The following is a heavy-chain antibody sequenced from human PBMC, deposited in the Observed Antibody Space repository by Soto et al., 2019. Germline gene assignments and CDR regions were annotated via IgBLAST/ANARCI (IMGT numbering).Heavy chain of an antibody. D-gene: IGHD2-21*02. CDR3: ARGGGFCGGDCYKGGIDY. V-gene: IGHV3-30-3*01. CDR2: ISYDGNEK. Sequence: VQLVESGGGVVQPGRSQRLSCVASGFTFSPYTMHWVRQTPGKGLEWVAGISYDGNEKYYADSVKGRFTISRDNSENSMYLQMSSLRGEGTALYYWARGGGFCGGDCYKGGIDYWGQGTLVTVSS. J-gene: IGHJ4*02. CDR1: GFTFSPYT.